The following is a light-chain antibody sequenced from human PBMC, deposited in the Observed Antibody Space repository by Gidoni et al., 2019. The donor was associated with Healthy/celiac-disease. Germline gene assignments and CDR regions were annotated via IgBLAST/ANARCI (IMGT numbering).Light chain of an antibody. V-gene: IGKV3-20*01. CDR2: GAS. J-gene: IGKJ1*01. CDR1: QSVSSSY. CDR3: QQYGSSWT. Sequence: EIVLTQSPGTLSLSPGERATLSCRASQSVSSSYVAWYQQKPGQAPRLLIDGASSRATGIPDRCSGSGAGTDFTLTISRLEHEDFAVYYYQQYGSSWTFXQXTKVEIK.